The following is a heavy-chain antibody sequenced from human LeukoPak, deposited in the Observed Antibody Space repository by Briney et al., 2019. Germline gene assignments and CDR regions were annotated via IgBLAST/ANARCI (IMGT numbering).Heavy chain of an antibody. V-gene: IGHV3-21*01. D-gene: IGHD3-16*01. Sequence: PGGSLRLSCAASGFTFSSYSMNWVRQAPGKGLEWVSSISSSNYIYYADSVKGRFTISRDNAKNSLSLQMNSLRAEVTAVYYCVRRGNRWGDYWGQGTLVTVSS. J-gene: IGHJ4*02. CDR1: GFTFSSYS. CDR2: ISSSNYI. CDR3: VRRGNRWGDY.